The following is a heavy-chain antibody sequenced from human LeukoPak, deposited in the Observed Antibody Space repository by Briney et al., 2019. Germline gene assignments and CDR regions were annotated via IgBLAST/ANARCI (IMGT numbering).Heavy chain of an antibody. D-gene: IGHD3-3*01. CDR2: IYYSGST. J-gene: IGHJ4*02. CDR3: ARAQPYYDFWSGYQYYFDY. V-gene: IGHV4-59*01. CDR1: GGSISSYY. Sequence: SETLSLTCTVSGGSISSYYWSWIRQPPGKGLEWIGYIYYSGSTNYNPSLKSRVTISVDTSKNQFSLKLSSVTAAGTAVYYCARAQPYYDFWSGYQYYFDYWGQGTLVTVSS.